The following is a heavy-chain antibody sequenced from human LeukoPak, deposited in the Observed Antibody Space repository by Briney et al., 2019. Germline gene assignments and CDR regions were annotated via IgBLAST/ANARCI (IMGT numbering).Heavy chain of an antibody. J-gene: IGHJ3*02. CDR2: IYTTEST. V-gene: IGHV4-4*07. Sequence: SETLSLTCTGSGDSISSYYWSWIRQPAGKGLEWIGRIYTTESTNYNPSRKSRVTMSVDASKNQFSLKLSSVTAADTAVYYCASNYYDSSGYSVTDAFDIWGQGTMATVSS. D-gene: IGHD3-22*01. CDR3: ASNYYDSSGYSVTDAFDI. CDR1: GDSISSYY.